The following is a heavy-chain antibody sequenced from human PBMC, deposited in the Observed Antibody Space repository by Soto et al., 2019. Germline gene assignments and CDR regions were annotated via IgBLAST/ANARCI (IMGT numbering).Heavy chain of an antibody. Sequence: PWGSMRLSCAGSGFECRTYAMSCVRKAQGKGLEWVSAISGSGGSTYYADSVKGRFTISRDNSKNTLYLQMNSLRAEDTAVYYCVTFPNPTPLDAFDIWGQGTMVTVSS. V-gene: IGHV3-23*01. CDR2: ISGSGGST. CDR3: VTFPNPTPLDAFDI. CDR1: GFECRTYA. D-gene: IGHD1-1*01. J-gene: IGHJ3*02.